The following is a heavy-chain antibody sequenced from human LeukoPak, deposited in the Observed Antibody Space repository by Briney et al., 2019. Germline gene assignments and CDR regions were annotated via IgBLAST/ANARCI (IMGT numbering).Heavy chain of an antibody. Sequence: PSETLSLTCTVSGGSISSGDYYWSWIRQPPGKGLEWIGYIYYSGSTYYNPSLKSRVTISVDTSKNQFSLKLSSVTAADTAVYYCARRSIFGVVIDYWGQGTLVTVSS. V-gene: IGHV4-30-4*01. CDR1: GGSISSGDYY. J-gene: IGHJ4*02. CDR3: ARRSIFGVVIDY. D-gene: IGHD3-3*01. CDR2: IYYSGST.